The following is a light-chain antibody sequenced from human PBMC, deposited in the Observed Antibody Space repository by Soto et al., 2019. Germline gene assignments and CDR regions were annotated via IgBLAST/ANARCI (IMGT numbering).Light chain of an antibody. J-gene: IGLJ3*02. CDR1: NSDVGGHNY. Sequence: QSALTQPASVSGSPGQSITISCAGTNSDVGGHNYVSWYQHHPGRAPKLILYEVSNRPSGVSSRFSGSKSGDTASLTISGLQAEDEADYYCQSYDSSLSGWVFGGGTKLTVL. CDR3: QSYDSSLSGWV. CDR2: EVS. V-gene: IGLV2-14*01.